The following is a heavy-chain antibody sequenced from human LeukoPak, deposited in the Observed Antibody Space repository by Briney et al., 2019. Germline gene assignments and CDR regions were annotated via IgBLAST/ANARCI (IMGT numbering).Heavy chain of an antibody. CDR3: ATAYKYYFDY. CDR2: IKSKTDGGTT. V-gene: IGHV3-15*01. CDR1: GFTFSNAW. J-gene: IGHJ4*02. Sequence: GGSLRLSCAASGFTFSNAWVSWVRQAPGKGLEWVGRIKSKTDGGTTDYAAPVKGSFTISRDDSENTLYLQMNNLQTEDTAVYYCATAYKYYFDYWGQGTLVTVSS. D-gene: IGHD1-14*01.